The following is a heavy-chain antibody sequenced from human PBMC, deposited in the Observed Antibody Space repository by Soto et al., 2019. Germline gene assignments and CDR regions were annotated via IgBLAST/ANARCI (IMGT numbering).Heavy chain of an antibody. D-gene: IGHD2-2*01. CDR3: ARGRGGYCSSTSCPIDY. V-gene: IGHV4-34*01. CDR1: GGSFSGYY. CDR2: INHSGST. Sequence: SETLSLTCAVYGGSFSGYYWSWIRQPPGKGLEWIGEINHSGSTNYNPSLKSRVTISVDTSKNQFSLKLSSVTAADTAVYYCARGRGGYCSSTSCPIDYWGQGTLVTVS. J-gene: IGHJ4*02.